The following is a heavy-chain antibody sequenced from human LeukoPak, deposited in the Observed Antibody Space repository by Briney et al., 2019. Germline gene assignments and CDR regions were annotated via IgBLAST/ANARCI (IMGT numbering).Heavy chain of an antibody. CDR2: IYYSGST. CDR3: ARAPTGSGWYYFDY. Sequence: PSETLSLTCTVSGGSISSSSYYWGWIRQRPGKGLEWIGSIYYSGSTYYNPSLKSRVTISVDTSKNQFSLKLSSVTAADTAVYYCARAPTGSGWYYFDYWGQGTLVTVSS. CDR1: GGSISSSSYY. D-gene: IGHD6-19*01. J-gene: IGHJ4*02. V-gene: IGHV4-39*07.